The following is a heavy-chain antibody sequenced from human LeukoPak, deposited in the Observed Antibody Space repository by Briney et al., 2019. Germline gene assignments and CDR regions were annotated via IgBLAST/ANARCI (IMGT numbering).Heavy chain of an antibody. J-gene: IGHJ4*02. Sequence: GGSLRLSCAASGFTFSSYAMSWVRQAPGKGLEWVSAISGSGGSTYYVDSERGRYTISRDNSKNTLYLQMNSLRAEDTAVYYCANLNEWEPCCWGQGTLVTVSS. D-gene: IGHD1-26*01. CDR3: ANLNEWEPCC. CDR2: ISGSGGST. V-gene: IGHV3-23*01. CDR1: GFTFSSYA.